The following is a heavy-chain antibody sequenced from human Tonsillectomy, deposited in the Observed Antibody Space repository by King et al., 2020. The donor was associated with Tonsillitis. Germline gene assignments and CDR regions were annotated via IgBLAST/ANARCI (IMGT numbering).Heavy chain of an antibody. V-gene: IGHV4-34*01. CDR3: ARGRIYDILTAWFDP. Sequence: VQLQQWGAGLLKPSETLSLTCAVYGGSFSGYYWSWIRQPPGKGLEWIGEINHSGSTIHNPSLKSRVTISVDTSKNQFSLNLSSVTAADTAVYYCARGRIYDILTAWFDPGGQGTLVTVSS. CDR2: INHSGST. D-gene: IGHD3-9*01. CDR1: GGSFSGYY. J-gene: IGHJ5*02.